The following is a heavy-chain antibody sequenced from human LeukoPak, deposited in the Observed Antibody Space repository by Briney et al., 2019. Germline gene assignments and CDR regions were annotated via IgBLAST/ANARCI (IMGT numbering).Heavy chain of an antibody. CDR2: IYYTGST. CDR3: ARSKRLRTNWFDP. J-gene: IGHJ5*02. Sequence: SETLSLTCTVSGGSISSSSYYWGWIRQPPGKGLEWIGNIYYTGSTYYNPSLKSRVTISVDTSKNQFSLKLSSVTAADTAVYYCARSKRLRTNWFDPWGQGTLVTVSS. CDR1: GGSISSSSYY. D-gene: IGHD4-17*01. V-gene: IGHV4-39*01.